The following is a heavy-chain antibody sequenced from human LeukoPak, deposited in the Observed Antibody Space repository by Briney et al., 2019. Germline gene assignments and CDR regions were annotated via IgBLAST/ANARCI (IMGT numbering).Heavy chain of an antibody. J-gene: IGHJ4*02. CDR1: GYPFIGNY. D-gene: IGHD3-22*01. CDR3: ASLSYYDLSGYFY. Sequence: ASVKVSCKASGYPFIGNYIHWVRQAPGQGLEWMGWINPNSGGTQCSQKFQGRVTLTRDTSITTGYMELSGLTSDDTAVYYCASLSYYDLSGYFYWGRGTLVTVSS. V-gene: IGHV1-2*02. CDR2: INPNSGGT.